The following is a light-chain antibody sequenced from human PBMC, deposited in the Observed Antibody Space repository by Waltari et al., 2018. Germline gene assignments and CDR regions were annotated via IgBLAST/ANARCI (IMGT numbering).Light chain of an antibody. CDR2: DVS. CDR3: SSYISSDTLEL. CDR1: SSDVGGYNY. Sequence: HSALTQPASVSGSPGQSITISCTGTSSDVGGYNYVSWYQKHPGKAPNLMIFDVSNRPSGVSNRFSGSNSGNTASLTVSGLQAEDEADYYCSSYISSDTLELFGGGTSLTVL. V-gene: IGLV2-14*03. J-gene: IGLJ2*01.